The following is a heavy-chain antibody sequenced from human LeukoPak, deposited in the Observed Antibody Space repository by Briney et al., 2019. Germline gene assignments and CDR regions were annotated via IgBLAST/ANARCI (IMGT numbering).Heavy chain of an antibody. CDR1: GFTFSDYY. CDR2: ISSSGSTI. V-gene: IGHV3-11*04. J-gene: IGHJ4*02. D-gene: IGHD3-16*01. Sequence: PGGSLRLSCAASGFTFSDYYMSWIRQAPGKGLEWVSYISSSGSTIYYADSVKGRFTISRDNSKNTLFLQLNSLRGDDTAVYSCARDSTYFYDGGSSGPHYFDYWGQGTLVTVSS. CDR3: ARDSTYFYDGGSSGPHYFDY.